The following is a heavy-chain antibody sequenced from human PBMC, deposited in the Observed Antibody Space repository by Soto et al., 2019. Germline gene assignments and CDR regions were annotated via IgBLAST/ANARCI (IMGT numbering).Heavy chain of an antibody. CDR1: GGSISSYY. J-gene: IGHJ4*02. Sequence: QVQLQESGPGLVKPSETLSLTCTVSGGSISSYYWSWIRQPPGKRLEWIGYIYYSGSTNYNPSLKSRVTISVDTSKNQFSLKLSSVTAADSAVYYCARHPGASFGYWGQGTLVTVSS. D-gene: IGHD7-27*01. CDR2: IYYSGST. V-gene: IGHV4-59*01. CDR3: ARHPGASFGY.